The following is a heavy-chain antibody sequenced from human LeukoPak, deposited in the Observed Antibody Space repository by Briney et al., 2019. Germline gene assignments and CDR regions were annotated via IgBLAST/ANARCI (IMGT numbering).Heavy chain of an antibody. CDR1: GYTFTTNW. V-gene: IGHV5-51*01. Sequence: GESLKISCKGSGYTFTTNWIGWVRQMPGKGLEWMAIIHPADSDTRYSPSFQGQVSISVDKSISTAYLQWSSLKASDTAMYYCTMGWRGTYYDPASYWSQGTLIIASS. J-gene: IGHJ4*02. CDR2: IHPADSDT. CDR3: TMGWRGTYYDPASY. D-gene: IGHD1-26*01.